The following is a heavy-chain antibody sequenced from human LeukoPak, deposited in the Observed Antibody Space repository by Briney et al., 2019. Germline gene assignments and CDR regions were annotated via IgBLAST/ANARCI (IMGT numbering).Heavy chain of an antibody. CDR3: ARRAYGSGSFNRYHFDY. J-gene: IGHJ4*02. Sequence: SETLSLTCTVSGGSITSSSYYWGWIRQPPGKGLEWIGNINYSGSTYYSPSLKSRVTMFVDTSKNQFSLELISVTAADTAVYYCARRAYGSGSFNRYHFDYWGQGTLVAVSS. CDR2: INYSGST. V-gene: IGHV4-39*01. D-gene: IGHD3-10*01. CDR1: GGSITSSSYY.